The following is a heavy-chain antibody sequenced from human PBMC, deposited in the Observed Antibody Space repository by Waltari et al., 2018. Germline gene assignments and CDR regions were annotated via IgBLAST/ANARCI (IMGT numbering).Heavy chain of an antibody. CDR1: GGPFSRVG. CDR2: IIPMPGIT. D-gene: IGHD5-12*01. CDR3: ARRVSTKGAFEV. J-gene: IGHJ3*01. Sequence: QVQLVQSGPEVQQPGSSVKVSCTSYGGPFSRVGLHWLRQAPGQGLEWMGKIIPMPGITDYEQKFQGRLRITADRSTTTGYMELRSLGTEDTAIYYCARRVSTKGAFEVWGRGTLVTVSP. V-gene: IGHV1-69*02.